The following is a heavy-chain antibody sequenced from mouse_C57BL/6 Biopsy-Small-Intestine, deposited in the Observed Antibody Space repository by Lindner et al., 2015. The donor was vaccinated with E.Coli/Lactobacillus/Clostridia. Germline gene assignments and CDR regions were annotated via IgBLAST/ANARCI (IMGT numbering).Heavy chain of an antibody. J-gene: IGHJ2*01. CDR2: IDPENGDT. CDR3: TSAQATDY. Sequence: VQLQESGAELVRPGALVKLSCTASGFNIKDDYMHWVKQRPEQGLEWIGWIDPENGDTEYASKFQGKATITADTSSNTAYLQLSSLTSEDTAVYYCTSAQATDYWGQGTTLTVSS. D-gene: IGHD3-2*02. CDR1: GFNIKDDY. V-gene: IGHV14-4*01.